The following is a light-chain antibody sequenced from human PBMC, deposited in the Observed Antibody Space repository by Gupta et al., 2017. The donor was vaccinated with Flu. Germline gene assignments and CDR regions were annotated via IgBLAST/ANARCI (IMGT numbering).Light chain of an antibody. Sequence: SSDVGHYDLVSWFQLLPGKGPKLLIYEVTQRPSGVSHRFSGSKSGNTASLTISGLQAEDEVVYFCCSYAGRTTWVFGGGTKLTVL. V-gene: IGLV2-23*02. CDR2: EVT. CDR3: CSYAGRTTWV. J-gene: IGLJ3*02. CDR1: SSDVGHYDL.